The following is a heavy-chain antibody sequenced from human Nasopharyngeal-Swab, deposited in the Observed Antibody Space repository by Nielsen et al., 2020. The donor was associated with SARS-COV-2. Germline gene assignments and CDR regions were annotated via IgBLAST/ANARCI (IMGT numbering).Heavy chain of an antibody. J-gene: IGHJ3*02. D-gene: IGHD3-22*01. V-gene: IGHV3-21*01. CDR2: ISSSSSYI. Sequence: GESLKISCAASGFTFSSYSMNWVRQAPGKGLEWVSSISSSSSYIYYADSVKGRFTISRDNAKNSLYLQMNSLRAEDTAAYYCARDRYYYDSSGWAFDIWGQGTMVTVSS. CDR3: ARDRYYYDSSGWAFDI. CDR1: GFTFSSYS.